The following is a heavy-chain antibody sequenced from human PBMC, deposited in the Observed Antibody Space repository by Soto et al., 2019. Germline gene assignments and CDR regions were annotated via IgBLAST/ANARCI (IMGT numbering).Heavy chain of an antibody. Sequence: GGSLRLSCAASGFLFENFGMSWVRQAPGKGLEWISSISGSGFKKYYADSVKGRFTISRDNSKSTVYLELNNLSAEDTAVYHCAKNQGVELVPLATVDWFDPWGQGSVVNV. CDR1: GFLFENFG. CDR3: AKNQGVELVPLATVDWFDP. CDR2: ISGSGFKK. V-gene: IGHV3-23*01. J-gene: IGHJ5*02. D-gene: IGHD1-26*01.